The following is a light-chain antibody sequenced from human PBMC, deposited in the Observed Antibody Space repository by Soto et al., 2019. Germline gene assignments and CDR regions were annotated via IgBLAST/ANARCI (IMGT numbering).Light chain of an antibody. CDR1: SSDVGTYNL. CDR3: CSYAGSSTL. CDR2: EGS. Sequence: QSALTQPASVSGSPGQSITISCTGTSSDVGTYNLVSWYQQHPGKAPKLIIYEGSKRPSGVSNRFSGSRSGNTASLTISGLQAEDETDYYCCSYAGSSTLFGTGTKVTVL. J-gene: IGLJ1*01. V-gene: IGLV2-23*03.